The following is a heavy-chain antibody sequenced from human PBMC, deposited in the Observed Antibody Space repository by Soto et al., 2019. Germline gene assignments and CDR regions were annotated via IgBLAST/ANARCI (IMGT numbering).Heavy chain of an antibody. J-gene: IGHJ4*02. CDR3: AKEDTIFGVVIRTGLFDY. D-gene: IGHD3-3*01. Sequence: PGGSLRLSCAASGFTFSSYGMHWVRQAPGKGLEWVAVISYDGSNKYYADSVKGRLTISRDNSKNTLYLQMNSLRAEDTAVYYCAKEDTIFGVVIRTGLFDYWGKGTLVTVSS. CDR2: ISYDGSNK. V-gene: IGHV3-30*18. CDR1: GFTFSSYG.